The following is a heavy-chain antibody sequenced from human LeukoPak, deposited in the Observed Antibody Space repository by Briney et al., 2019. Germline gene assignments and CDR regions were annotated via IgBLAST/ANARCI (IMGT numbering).Heavy chain of an antibody. D-gene: IGHD6-13*01. CDR3: ARDLAAAGLPGGY. CDR1: GYTFTSYD. J-gene: IGHJ4*02. Sequence: ASVKVSCKASGYTFTSYDINWVRQATGQGLEWVGRINPNSGGTNYAQKFQGRVTMTRDTSISTAYMELSRLRSDDTAVYYCARDLAAAGLPGGYWGQGTLVTVSS. V-gene: IGHV1-2*06. CDR2: INPNSGGT.